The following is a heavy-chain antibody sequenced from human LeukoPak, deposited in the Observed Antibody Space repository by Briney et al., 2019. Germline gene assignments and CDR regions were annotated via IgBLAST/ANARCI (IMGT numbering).Heavy chain of an antibody. D-gene: IGHD3-16*01. J-gene: IGHJ4*02. Sequence: ASVKISCKSSGYMFTSYGVSWLRQAPGQGLEWMGWISGYSGDTKYSKTFQGRITITADAASNTAYMDLRSLRSDDTAVYYCARILITFGGLMFGTFDYWGQGSLVIVSS. CDR1: GYMFTSYG. V-gene: IGHV1-18*01. CDR2: ISGYSGDT. CDR3: ARILITFGGLMFGTFDY.